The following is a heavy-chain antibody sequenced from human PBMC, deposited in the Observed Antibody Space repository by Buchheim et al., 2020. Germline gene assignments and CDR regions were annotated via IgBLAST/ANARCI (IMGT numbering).Heavy chain of an antibody. V-gene: IGHV4-59*01. J-gene: IGHJ4*01. CDR2: IFQTDST. CDR3: ARKRHVGGGDFDY. Sequence: QVQLQESGPRLVKPSETLSLTCTVSGDSISPYYWSWIRQPPGEGLEWIGYIFQTDSTNYNPSLRSRVTMSVDRSKNQFSLNLGSVTAADTAVYFCARKRHVGGGDFDYWGHGIL. D-gene: IGHD2-15*01. CDR1: GDSISPYY.